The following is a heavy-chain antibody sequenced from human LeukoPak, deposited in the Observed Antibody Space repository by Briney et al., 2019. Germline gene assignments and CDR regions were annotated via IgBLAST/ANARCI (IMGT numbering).Heavy chain of an antibody. D-gene: IGHD2-15*01. CDR1: GYSISSGYY. CDR3: ARVVGVQGWFDP. V-gene: IGHV4-38-2*01. CDR2: IYHSGST. J-gene: IGHJ5*02. Sequence: KPSETLSLTCAVSGYSISSGYYWGWIRQPPGKGLEWIGSIYHSGSTHYNPSLKSRVTISVDTSKNQFSLKLSSVTAADTAVYYCARVVGVQGWFDPWGQGTLVTVSS.